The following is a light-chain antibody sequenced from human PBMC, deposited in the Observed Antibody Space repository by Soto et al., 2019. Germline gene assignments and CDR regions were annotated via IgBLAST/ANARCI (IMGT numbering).Light chain of an antibody. Sequence: QSALTQPPSASGTPGQRVTISCSGSSSNIGSNTVNWYQQLPGTAPKLLIFGNDQRPSGVPDRFSGSKSATSASLAISWLQSEDEADYYCAAWDDSLNGVIFGGGTKLTVL. J-gene: IGLJ2*01. CDR2: GND. CDR1: SSNIGSNT. CDR3: AAWDDSLNGVI. V-gene: IGLV1-44*01.